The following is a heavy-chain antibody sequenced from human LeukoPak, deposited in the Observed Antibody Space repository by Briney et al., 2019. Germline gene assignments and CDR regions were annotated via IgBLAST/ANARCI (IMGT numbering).Heavy chain of an antibody. Sequence: ASVKVSCKASGYTFTSYGISWVRQAPGQGLEWMGWISAYNGNTNYAQKLQGRVTMTTDTSTSTAYMELRSLRSDGTAVYYCARGSQALRGYSGYANWFDPWGQGTLVTVSS. D-gene: IGHD5-12*01. CDR2: ISAYNGNT. V-gene: IGHV1-18*01. CDR1: GYTFTSYG. J-gene: IGHJ5*02. CDR3: ARGSQALRGYSGYANWFDP.